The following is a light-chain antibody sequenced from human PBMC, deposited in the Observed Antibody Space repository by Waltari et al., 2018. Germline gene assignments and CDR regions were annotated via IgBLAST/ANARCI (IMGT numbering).Light chain of an antibody. J-gene: IGKJ2*01. CDR1: QRISNW. V-gene: IGKV1-5*03. CDR3: QQYNISPYT. Sequence: DIQMTQSPSTLSASVGDRVTITCRASQRISNWLAWYQQKPGNAPNVLIYKSFTLQSGVPSRFSGGGSETEFTLTISSLQPDDFATYYCQQYNISPYTFGQGTTLEI. CDR2: KSF.